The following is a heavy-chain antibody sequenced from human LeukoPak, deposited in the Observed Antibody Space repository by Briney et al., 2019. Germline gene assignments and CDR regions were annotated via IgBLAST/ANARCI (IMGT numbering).Heavy chain of an antibody. D-gene: IGHD3-10*01. J-gene: IGHJ4*02. V-gene: IGHV1-46*01. CDR3: ATDPSRGRFTN. Sequence: ASVKVSCKASGYTFTSYYMHWVRQAPGQGLEWMGIINPSGGSTSYAQKFQGRVTMTRDTSTSTAYMELRSLRSDDTAVYYCATDPSRGRFTNWGQGTLVTVSS. CDR2: INPSGGST. CDR1: GYTFTSYY.